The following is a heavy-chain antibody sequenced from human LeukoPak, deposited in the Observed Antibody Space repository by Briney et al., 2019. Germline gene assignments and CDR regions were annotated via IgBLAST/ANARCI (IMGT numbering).Heavy chain of an antibody. D-gene: IGHD6-25*01. CDR2: ISYDGSYT. V-gene: IGHV3-30*04. CDR1: GFTFSTYT. CDR3: ARGYRPYNSACLFAS. J-gene: IGHJ4*02. Sequence: GGSLRLSCAASGFTFSTYTMHWVRQAPGKGLEWVAVISYDGSYTYYTESVRGRFTFSRDNSKNTLYLQMNSLKPEDTAVYYCARGYRPYNSACLFASWGQGTLVTVSS.